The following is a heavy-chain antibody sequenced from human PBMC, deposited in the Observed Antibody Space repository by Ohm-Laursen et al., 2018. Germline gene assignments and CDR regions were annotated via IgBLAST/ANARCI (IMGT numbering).Heavy chain of an antibody. D-gene: IGHD6-6*01. CDR3: ARGQDSSSSGGYFDY. Sequence: GESLRISCKGSGYSFITYWIGWVRQMPGKGLEWMGIIYPGDSDTRYSPSFQGQVTISADKSISTAYLQWSSLKASDTAMYYCARGQDSSSSGGYFDYWGQGTLVTVSS. V-gene: IGHV5-51*03. CDR2: IYPGDSDT. CDR1: GYSFITYW. J-gene: IGHJ4*02.